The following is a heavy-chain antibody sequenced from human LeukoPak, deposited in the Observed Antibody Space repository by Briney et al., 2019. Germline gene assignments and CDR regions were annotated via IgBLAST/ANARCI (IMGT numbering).Heavy chain of an antibody. D-gene: IGHD1-7*01. CDR3: AREDDWNYEDY. V-gene: IGHV3-33*08. Sequence: GGSLRLSCAASGSTFSNYGMHWVRQAPGKGLEWVAVIWYGGNEYYADSVKGRFTISRDNSKNTLHLQMNSLRAEDTAIYYCAREDDWNYEDYWGQGTLVTVSS. J-gene: IGHJ4*02. CDR1: GSTFSNYG. CDR2: IWYGGNE.